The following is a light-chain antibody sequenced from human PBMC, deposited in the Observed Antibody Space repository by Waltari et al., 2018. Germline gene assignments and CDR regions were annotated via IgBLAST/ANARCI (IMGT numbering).Light chain of an antibody. Sequence: EIVLTQSPGTLSLFPGERATLSCSASQSVSRSLAWYQQQPGQAPRLLIYGASCRATGVPDRFSGSGSVTDFSLTISRLEPEDFAVYYCQHYVRLPVTFGQGTKVEIK. V-gene: IGKV3-20*01. J-gene: IGKJ1*01. CDR3: QHYVRLPVT. CDR1: QSVSRS. CDR2: GAS.